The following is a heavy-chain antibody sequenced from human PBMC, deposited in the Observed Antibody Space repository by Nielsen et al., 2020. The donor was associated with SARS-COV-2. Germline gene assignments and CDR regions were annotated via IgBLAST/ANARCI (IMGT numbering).Heavy chain of an antibody. CDR2: INSDGSST. CDR3: AREGSGYCSSTSCSSYGMDV. J-gene: IGHJ6*02. V-gene: IGHV3-74*01. CDR1: GFTFSSYW. D-gene: IGHD2-2*03. Sequence: GGSLRLSCAAFGFTFSSYWMHWVRQAPGKGLVWVSRINSDGSSTSYADSVKGRFTISRDNAKNTLYLQMNSLRAEDTAVYYCAREGSGYCSSTSCSSYGMDVWGQGTTVTVSS.